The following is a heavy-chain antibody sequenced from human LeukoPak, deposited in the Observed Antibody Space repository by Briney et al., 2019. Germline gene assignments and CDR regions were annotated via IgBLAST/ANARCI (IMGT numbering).Heavy chain of an antibody. CDR1: GFTFSSYA. J-gene: IGHJ4*02. D-gene: IGHD2-15*01. V-gene: IGHV3-23*01. Sequence: GGSLRLSCAASGFTFSSYAMSWVRQAPGKGLEWVSAFSGSGGSTYYADSVKGRFTISRDNSKNTLYLQMNSLRAEDTAVYYCGGDWAQVVVAATRDDYWGQGTLVTVSS. CDR2: FSGSGGST. CDR3: GGDWAQVVVAATRDDY.